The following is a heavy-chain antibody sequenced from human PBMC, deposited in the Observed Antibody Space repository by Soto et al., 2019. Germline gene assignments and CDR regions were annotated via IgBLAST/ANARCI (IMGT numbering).Heavy chain of an antibody. CDR3: AKTITTVGVSSTGRGALLDN. CDR1: GFTFSAFG. J-gene: IGHJ4*02. V-gene: IGHV3-30*18. Sequence: QVQLVESGGGVVQPGRSLRLSCAASGFTFSAFGMHWVRQAPGKGLEWVAVISNDGNSEHYADSVKGRFTISRDKSKNTFYLQMNSLSVEDTAVYYCAKTITTVGVSSTGRGALLDNWGQGILVSVSS. D-gene: IGHD3-3*01. CDR2: ISNDGNSE.